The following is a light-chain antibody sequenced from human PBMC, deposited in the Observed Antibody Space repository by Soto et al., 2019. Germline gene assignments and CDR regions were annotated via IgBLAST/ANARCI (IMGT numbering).Light chain of an antibody. Sequence: QSALTQPRSVSGSPGQSVTISCTGSSSDVGHYDYVSWYQQHPGKVPKLLIYDVTKRPSGVPDRFSGSKSGNTASLTISGLQAEDEADYYCCSYAGSRTPYLFGTGTKLTVL. CDR1: SSDVGHYDY. CDR3: CSYAGSRTPYL. CDR2: DVT. V-gene: IGLV2-11*01. J-gene: IGLJ1*01.